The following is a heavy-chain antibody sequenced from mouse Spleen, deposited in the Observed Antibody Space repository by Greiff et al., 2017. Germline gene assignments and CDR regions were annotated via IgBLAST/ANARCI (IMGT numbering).Heavy chain of an antibody. CDR1: GYTFTSYG. D-gene: IGHD1-1*02. CDR2: IYPRSGNT. V-gene: IGHV1-81*01. J-gene: IGHJ2*01. Sequence: VQLMESGAELARPGASVKLSCKASGYTFTSYGISWVKQRTGQGLEWIGEIYPRSGNTYYNEKFKGKATLTADKSSSTAYMELRSLTSEDSAVYFCARVVGNYLDYWGQGTTLTVSS. CDR3: ARVVGNYLDY.